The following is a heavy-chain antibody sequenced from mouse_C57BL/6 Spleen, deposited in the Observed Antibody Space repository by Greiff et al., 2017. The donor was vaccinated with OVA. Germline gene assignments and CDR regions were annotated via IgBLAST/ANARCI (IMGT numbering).Heavy chain of an antibody. Sequence: EVKLMESGPGLVKPSQSLSLTCSVTGYSITSGYYWNWIRQFPGNKLEWMGYISYDGSNNYNPSFKNRISITRDTSKNQFFLKLNYVTTVDTATDYCARVLTGAYYAMDYWGQGTSVTVSS. D-gene: IGHD4-1*01. CDR1: GYSITSGYY. J-gene: IGHJ4*01. V-gene: IGHV3-6*01. CDR2: ISYDGSN. CDR3: ARVLTGAYYAMDY.